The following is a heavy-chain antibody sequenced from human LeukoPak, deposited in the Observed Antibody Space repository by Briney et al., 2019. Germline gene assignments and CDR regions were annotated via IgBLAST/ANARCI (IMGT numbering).Heavy chain of an antibody. Sequence: GGSLRLSCAASGFTFSDYYMSWVRQAPGKGLEWVSVIYSGGSTYYADSVKGRFTISRDNSKNTLYLQMNSLRAEDTAVYYCASRAGSYYYDSSGYSILDYWGQGTLVTVSS. D-gene: IGHD3-22*01. CDR3: ASRAGSYYYDSSGYSILDY. V-gene: IGHV3-66*01. CDR1: GFTFSDYY. CDR2: IYSGGST. J-gene: IGHJ4*02.